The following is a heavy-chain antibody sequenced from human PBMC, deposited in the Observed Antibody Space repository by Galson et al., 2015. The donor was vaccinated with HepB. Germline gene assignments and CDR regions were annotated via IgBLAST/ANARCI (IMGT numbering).Heavy chain of an antibody. CDR2: ISSSSSYI. CDR1: GFTFSSYS. V-gene: IGHV3-21*01. J-gene: IGHJ6*02. D-gene: IGHD2-15*01. Sequence: SLRLPCAASGFTFSSYSMNWVRQAPGKGLEWVSSISSSSSYIYYADSVKGRFTISRDNAKNSLYLQMNSLRAEDTAVYYCARVPGYCSGGSCYPGGYGMDVWGQGTTVTVSS. CDR3: ARVPGYCSGGSCYPGGYGMDV.